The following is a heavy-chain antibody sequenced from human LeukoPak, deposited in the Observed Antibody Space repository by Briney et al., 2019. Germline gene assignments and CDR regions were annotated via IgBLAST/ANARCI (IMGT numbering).Heavy chain of an antibody. V-gene: IGHV1-8*03. J-gene: IGHJ6*03. CDR3: ARDGANVDTAMVPYYYYMDV. Sequence: ASVKVSCKASGYTFTSYDINWVRQATGQGLEWMGWMNPNSGNTGYAQKFQGRVTITRNTSISTAYMELSSLRSEDTAVYYCARDGANVDTAMVPYYYYMDVWGKGTTVTVSS. D-gene: IGHD5-18*01. CDR1: GYTFTSYD. CDR2: MNPNSGNT.